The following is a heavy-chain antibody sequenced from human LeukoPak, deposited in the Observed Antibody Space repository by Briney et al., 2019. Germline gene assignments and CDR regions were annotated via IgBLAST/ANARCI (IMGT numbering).Heavy chain of an antibody. D-gene: IGHD3-10*01. V-gene: IGHV1-2*02. CDR1: GYTFTGYY. J-gene: IGHJ4*02. Sequence: ASVKVSCKASGYTFTGYYMHWVRQAPGQGLEWMGWINPNSGGTNYAQKFQGRVTMTRDTSISTAYMELSRLRSDDTAVYYCASSRGVRDGSGSHMGTFDYWGQGTLVTVSS. CDR2: INPNSGGT. CDR3: ASSRGVRDGSGSHMGTFDY.